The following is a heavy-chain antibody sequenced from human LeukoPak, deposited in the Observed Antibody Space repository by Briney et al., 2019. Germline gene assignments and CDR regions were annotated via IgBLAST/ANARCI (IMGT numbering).Heavy chain of an antibody. CDR3: ARVQGGGYRTADY. Sequence: GGSLRLSCSASGFTFSNYIMHWVRQAPGKGLDWVAVILEDGSHQYYADSVKGRFTISRDNSKDTLFLQMNSLRSDDTAIYFCARVQGGGYRTADYWGQGTLVTVSS. J-gene: IGHJ4*02. CDR2: ILEDGSHQ. CDR1: GFTFSNYI. D-gene: IGHD3-10*01. V-gene: IGHV3-30*04.